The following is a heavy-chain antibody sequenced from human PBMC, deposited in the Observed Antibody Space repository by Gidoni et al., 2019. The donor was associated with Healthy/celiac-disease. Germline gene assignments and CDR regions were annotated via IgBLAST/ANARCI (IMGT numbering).Heavy chain of an antibody. Sequence: EVQLVESGGGLVKPGGSLRLSCAASGFTFSSYSMNWVRQAPGKGLEWVSSISSSSSYIYYADSVKGRFTISRDNAKNSLYLQMNSLRAEDTAVYYCARDPGYCTNGVCEHFDYWGQGTLVTVSS. CDR3: ARDPGYCTNGVCEHFDY. CDR2: ISSSSSYI. J-gene: IGHJ4*02. CDR1: GFTFSSYS. D-gene: IGHD2-8*01. V-gene: IGHV3-21*01.